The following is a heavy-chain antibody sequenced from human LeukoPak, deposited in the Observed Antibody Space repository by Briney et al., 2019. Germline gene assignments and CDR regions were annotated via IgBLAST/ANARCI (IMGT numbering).Heavy chain of an antibody. CDR2: INHSGST. D-gene: IGHD3-10*01. CDR3: ASWDYYATDY. CDR1: GGSFSGYY. Sequence: SETLSLTCAVYGGSFSGYYWSWIRQPPGKGLEWIGEINHSGSTNYNPSLKSRVTISVDTSKNQFSLKLSSVTAADTAVYYCASWDYYATDYWGQGTLVTVSS. V-gene: IGHV4-34*01. J-gene: IGHJ4*02.